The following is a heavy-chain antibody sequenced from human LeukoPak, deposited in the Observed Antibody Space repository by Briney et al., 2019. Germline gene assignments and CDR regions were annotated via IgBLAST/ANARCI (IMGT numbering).Heavy chain of an antibody. CDR2: IIPIFGTA. J-gene: IGHJ4*02. CDR3: ARVAVAQGAPDY. D-gene: IGHD6-19*01. V-gene: IGHV1-69*05. CDR1: GGTFSSYA. Sequence: PSVKVSCKASGGTFSSYAISWVRQAPGQGLEWMGRIIPIFGTANYAQKFQGRVTITTDESTSTAYMELSSLRSEDTAVYYCARVAVAQGAPDYWGQGTLVTVSS.